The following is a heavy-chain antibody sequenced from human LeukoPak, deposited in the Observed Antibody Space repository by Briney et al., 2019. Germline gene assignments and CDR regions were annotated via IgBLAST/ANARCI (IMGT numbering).Heavy chain of an antibody. CDR3: ARGGDSGYDHRSGWPSYYYYYGMDV. CDR2: INSDGSST. V-gene: IGHV3-74*01. J-gene: IGHJ6*02. Sequence: ESLRLSCAASGFTFSSYWMPWVRQAPGKGLVWVSRINSDGSSTNYADSVKGRFTISRDNAKNTLYLQRNSLRAEDTGVYYCARGGDSGYDHRSGWPSYYYYYGMDVWGQGTTVTVS. D-gene: IGHD5-12*01. CDR1: GFTFSSYW.